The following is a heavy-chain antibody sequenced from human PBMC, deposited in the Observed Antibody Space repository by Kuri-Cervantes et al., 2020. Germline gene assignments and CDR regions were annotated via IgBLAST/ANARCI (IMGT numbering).Heavy chain of an antibody. J-gene: IGHJ5*02. CDR2: IKQDGSEK. D-gene: IGHD2-21*02. V-gene: IGHV3-7*05. CDR1: GFTFSSYW. Sequence: GRSLRLPCAAFGFTFSSYWMSVVRQAPGRGLEGVDNIKQDGSEKYYVDCVKGRFTISRNNDKNSLYLQMNSLRAEDTAVYYCEKNLCGGDCSLWFDPWGQGTLVTVSS. CDR3: EKNLCGGDCSLWFDP.